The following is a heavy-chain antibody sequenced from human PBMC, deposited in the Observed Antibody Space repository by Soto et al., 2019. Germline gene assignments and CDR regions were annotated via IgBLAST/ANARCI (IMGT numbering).Heavy chain of an antibody. J-gene: IGHJ4*02. CDR3: ARDNLYGSGSYFGRPLATKPFYY. CDR2: INAGNGNT. Sequence: QVQLVQSGAEVKKPGASVKVSCKASGYTFTSYAMHWVRQAPGQRLEWMGWINAGNGNTKYSQKFQGRVTITRDTSASTAYMELSSLRSEDTAVYYCARDNLYGSGSYFGRPLATKPFYYWGQGTLVTVSS. CDR1: GYTFTSYA. D-gene: IGHD3-10*01. V-gene: IGHV1-3*01.